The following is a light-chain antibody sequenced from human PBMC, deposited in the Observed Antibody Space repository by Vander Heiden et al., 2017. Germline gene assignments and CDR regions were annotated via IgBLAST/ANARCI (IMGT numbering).Light chain of an antibody. CDR2: DDS. CDR1: TIVSKS. V-gene: IGLV3-21*02. J-gene: IGLJ2*01. CDR3: QVGDPSGHEVV. Sequence: SYVLTQPPSVSVAPRRSARITCGGNTIVSKSVHWYQQKPGQASVLVVFDDSARPSGIPERFSGSNSGNTATLTISRVEAGDEADYYCQVGDPSGHEVVVGGGTTLTVL.